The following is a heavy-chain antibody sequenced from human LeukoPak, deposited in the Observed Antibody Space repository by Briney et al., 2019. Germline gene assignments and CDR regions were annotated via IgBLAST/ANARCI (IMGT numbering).Heavy chain of an antibody. Sequence: GGSLRLSCAASGFTFSSYGMSWVRQAPGKGLEWVSAISGGGRSTYYADSVKGRFTISRDNSKNTLYLQMNSLRAEDTAVYYCAKGAGVYNGYYLDYWGQGTLVTVSS. V-gene: IGHV3-23*01. J-gene: IGHJ4*02. D-gene: IGHD1-1*01. CDR1: GFTFSSYG. CDR3: AKGAGVYNGYYLDY. CDR2: ISGGGRST.